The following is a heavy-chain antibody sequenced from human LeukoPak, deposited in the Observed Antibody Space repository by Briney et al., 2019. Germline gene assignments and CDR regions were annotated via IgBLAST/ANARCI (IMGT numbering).Heavy chain of an antibody. CDR3: AKDGWFGELSHFDY. V-gene: IGHV3-30*02. Sequence: GGSLRLSCAASGFTFSSYGIHWVRQAPGKGLEWVAFIRYDGSNKYYADSVKGRFTISRDNSKNTLYLQMNSLRAEDTAVYYCAKDGWFGELSHFDYWGQGTLVTVSS. D-gene: IGHD3-10*01. CDR1: GFTFSSYG. CDR2: IRYDGSNK. J-gene: IGHJ4*02.